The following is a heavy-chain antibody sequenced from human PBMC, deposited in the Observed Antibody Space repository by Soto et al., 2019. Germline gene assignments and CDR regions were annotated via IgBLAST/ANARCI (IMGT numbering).Heavy chain of an antibody. CDR1: GGSISSSSYY. D-gene: IGHD3-22*01. V-gene: IGHV4-39*01. Sequence: SETLSLTCTVSGGSISSSSYYWGWIRQPPGKGLEWIGSIYYSGSTYYNPSLKSRVTISVDTSKNQFSLKLSSVTAADTAVYYCAGTYYDSSGYYFGAFDIWGQGTMVTV. CDR2: IYYSGST. CDR3: AGTYYDSSGYYFGAFDI. J-gene: IGHJ3*02.